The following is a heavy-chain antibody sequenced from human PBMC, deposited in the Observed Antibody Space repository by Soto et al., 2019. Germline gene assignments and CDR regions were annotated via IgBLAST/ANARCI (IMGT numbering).Heavy chain of an antibody. CDR2: ISWNSDSI. J-gene: IGHJ4*02. V-gene: IGHV3-9*01. D-gene: IGHD3-3*01. CDR3: TKVGGLYDFWSGPLHFDL. CDR1: GFIFDDFA. Sequence: EGQLVESGGGFVQPGRSLRLSCAGSGFIFDDFALHWVRQAPGKGLEWVSGISWNSDSIGYADDVKGRFTISRDNAKNSLYLQMNSLRVEDTALYYCTKVGGLYDFWSGPLHFDLWGLGTLVTVSS.